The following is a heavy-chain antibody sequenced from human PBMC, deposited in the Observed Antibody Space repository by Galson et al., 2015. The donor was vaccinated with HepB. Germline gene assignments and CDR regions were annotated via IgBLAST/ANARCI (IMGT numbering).Heavy chain of an antibody. D-gene: IGHD3-16*01. CDR1: GYNIIGYY. Sequence: SVKVSCKASGYNIIGYYMHWVRQAPGQGLEWMGRINPNSGATDYAQKFQGRVTMTRDTSISADYMELSRLRSDDTAVYYCAMMPTIRGVMLHPFDIWGQGTMVTVSS. V-gene: IGHV1-2*06. J-gene: IGHJ3*02. CDR3: AMMPTIRGVMLHPFDI. CDR2: INPNSGAT.